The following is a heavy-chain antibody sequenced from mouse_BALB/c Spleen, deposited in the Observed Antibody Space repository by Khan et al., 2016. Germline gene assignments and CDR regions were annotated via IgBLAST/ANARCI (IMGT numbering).Heavy chain of an antibody. CDR2: IDPANGTT. D-gene: IGHD3-3*01. CDR1: GFNIKDTY. Sequence: VQLQQSGAELVKPGASVKLSCTASGFNIKDTYMHWVKQRPEQGLEWIGRIDPANGTTKYDPNFQGKATITADTTSNTAYLQLSSMKSADTAVYYCARGLGDAMDYWGQGTSVTVSS. CDR3: ARGLGDAMDY. V-gene: IGHV14-3*02. J-gene: IGHJ4*01.